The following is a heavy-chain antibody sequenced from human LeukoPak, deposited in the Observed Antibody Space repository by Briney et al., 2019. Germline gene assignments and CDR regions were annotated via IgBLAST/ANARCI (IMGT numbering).Heavy chain of an antibody. CDR1: GGSISSGYY. D-gene: IGHD2-2*01. J-gene: IGHJ6*03. V-gene: IGHV4-34*01. Sequence: PSETLSLTCTVSGGSISSGYYWRWIRQPPGQGLEWIGEINHSGSTNYNPSLKSRVTISVDTSKNQFSLKLSAVTAADTAVYYCARIKLYCSSTSCYRYYYYYYMDVWGKGTTVTVYS. CDR3: ARIKLYCSSTSCYRYYYYYYMDV. CDR2: INHSGST.